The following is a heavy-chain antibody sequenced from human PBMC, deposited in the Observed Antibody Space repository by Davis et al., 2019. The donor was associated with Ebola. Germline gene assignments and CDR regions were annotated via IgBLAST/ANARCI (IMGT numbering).Heavy chain of an antibody. V-gene: IGHV3-30-3*01. D-gene: IGHD4-17*01. CDR3: ARGHDYGDYVFDY. J-gene: IGHJ4*02. CDR1: GFTFSSYA. Sequence: PGGSLRLSCAASGFTFSSYAMHWVRQAPGKGLEWVAVISYDGSNKYYADSVKGRFTISRDNSKNTLYLQMNSLRAEDTAVYYCARGHDYGDYVFDYWGQGTLVTVSS. CDR2: ISYDGSNK.